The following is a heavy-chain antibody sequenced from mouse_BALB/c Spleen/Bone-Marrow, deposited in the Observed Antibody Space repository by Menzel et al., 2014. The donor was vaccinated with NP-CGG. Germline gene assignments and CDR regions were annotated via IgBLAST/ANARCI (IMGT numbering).Heavy chain of an antibody. D-gene: IGHD1-1*02. J-gene: IGHJ2*01. V-gene: IGHV5-17*02. CDR3: ARWRGKFEGFDY. CDR2: ISSGSSTV. CDR1: GFTFSSFG. Sequence: EVKVVESGGGLVQPGGSRKLSCAASGFTFSSFGMHWVRQAPEKGLEWVAYISSGSSTVFYADTVKGRFTVSRDNPKNTVFLQMGRRGSEDTAMYYCARWRGKFEGFDYWGQGTTLAVSS.